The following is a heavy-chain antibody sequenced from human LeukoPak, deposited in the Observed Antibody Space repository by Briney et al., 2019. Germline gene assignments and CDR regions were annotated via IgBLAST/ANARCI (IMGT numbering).Heavy chain of an antibody. CDR1: GFTFSSYA. CDR2: ISGSGGST. D-gene: IGHD6-19*01. J-gene: IGHJ4*02. V-gene: IGHV3-23*01. CDR3: AKDSGGGWYTHPFDY. Sequence: GGSLRLSCAASGFTFSSYAMSWVRQAPGKGLEWVSAISGSGGSTYYADSVKGRFTISRDNSKNTLYLQMNSLRAEDTAVYYCAKDSGGGWYTHPFDYWGQGTLVTVFS.